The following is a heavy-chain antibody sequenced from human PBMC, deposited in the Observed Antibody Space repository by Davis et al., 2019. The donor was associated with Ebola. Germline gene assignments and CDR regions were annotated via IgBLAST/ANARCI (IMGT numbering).Heavy chain of an antibody. D-gene: IGHD3-3*01. CDR1: GFTFSSYA. Sequence: GGSLRLSCAASGFTFSSYAMSWVRQAPGKGLEWVSGISGSGGGSYYADSVKGRFTISRDNSKNSVSLQMHSLRAEDTAVYYCAGGDFWSGQFDYWGQGTLVTVSS. V-gene: IGHV3-23*01. CDR2: ISGSGGGS. J-gene: IGHJ4*02. CDR3: AGGDFWSGQFDY.